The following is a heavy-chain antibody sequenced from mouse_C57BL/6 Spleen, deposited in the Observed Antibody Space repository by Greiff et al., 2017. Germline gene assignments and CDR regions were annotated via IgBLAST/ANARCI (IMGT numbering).Heavy chain of an antibody. V-gene: IGHV1-76*01. CDR3: ARGDDYDAYYLDD. J-gene: IGHJ2*01. Sequence: QVQLQQSGAELVRPGASVKLSCKASGYTFTDYYINWVKQRPGQGLEWIARINPGSGNTYYNEKFTGKATLTAAKSSSTAYMQLSSLTSEDSAVYFCARGDDYDAYYLDDWGQGTTLTVSS. CDR2: INPGSGNT. D-gene: IGHD2-4*01. CDR1: GYTFTDYY.